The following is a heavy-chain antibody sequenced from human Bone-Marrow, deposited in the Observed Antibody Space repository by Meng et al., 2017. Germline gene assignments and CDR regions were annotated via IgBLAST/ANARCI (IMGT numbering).Heavy chain of an antibody. V-gene: IGHV3-23*01. CDR1: GFTFSSYA. Sequence: GKSLKISCAASGFTFSSYAMSWVRQAPGKGLEWDSAISGSGGSTYYADSVKGRFTISRDNSKNTLYLQMNSLRAEDTAVYYCAKAVWLRFMVSYWGQGTLVTVSS. CDR2: ISGSGGST. D-gene: IGHD5-12*01. CDR3: AKAVWLRFMVSY. J-gene: IGHJ4*02.